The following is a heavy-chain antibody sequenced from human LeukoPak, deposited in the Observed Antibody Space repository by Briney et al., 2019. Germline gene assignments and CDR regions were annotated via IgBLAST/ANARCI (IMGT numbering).Heavy chain of an antibody. CDR2: ISGSGGST. CDR1: GFTFSSYA. J-gene: IGHJ3*02. CDR3: LPGSEFVDTEYSSSWAFDI. D-gene: IGHD6-6*01. V-gene: IGHV3-23*01. Sequence: GGSLRLSCAASGFTFSSYAMSWVRQAPGKGLEWVSAISGSGGSTYYADSVKGRFTISRDNSKNTLYLQMNSLRAEDTAVYCCLPGSEFVDTEYSSSWAFDIWGQGTMVTVSS.